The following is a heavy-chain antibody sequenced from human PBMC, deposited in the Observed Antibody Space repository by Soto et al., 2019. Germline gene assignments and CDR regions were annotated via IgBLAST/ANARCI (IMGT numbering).Heavy chain of an antibody. CDR1: GYRFSSYW. CDR2: IYPGDSDT. V-gene: IGHV5-51*01. Sequence: PGESLKISCKGSGYRFSSYWIAWVRQMPGKVLEWMGIIYPGDSDTIYSPSLQGQVTMSVDNSINTAYLQWSSLKASDTAMYYCARQGSNGAYYYYGMDVWGQGXPVTVS. J-gene: IGHJ6*02. CDR3: ARQGSNGAYYYYGMDV. D-gene: IGHD2-8*01.